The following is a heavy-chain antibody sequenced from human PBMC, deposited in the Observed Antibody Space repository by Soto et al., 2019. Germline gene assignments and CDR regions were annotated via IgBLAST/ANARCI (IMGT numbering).Heavy chain of an antibody. J-gene: IGHJ4*02. D-gene: IGHD3-10*01. CDR1: GGSISSSSYY. CDR2: IYYSGST. CDR3: ARLTMVRGVIITADFDY. Sequence: PSETLSLTCTVSGGSISSSSYYWGWIRQPPGKGLEWIGSIYYSGSTYYNPSLKSRVTISVDTSKNQFSLKLSSVTAADTAVYYCARLTMVRGVIITADFDYWGQGTLVTVS. V-gene: IGHV4-39*01.